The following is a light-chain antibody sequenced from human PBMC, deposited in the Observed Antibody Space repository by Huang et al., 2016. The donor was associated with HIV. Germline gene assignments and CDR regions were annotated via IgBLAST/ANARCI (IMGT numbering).Light chain of an antibody. V-gene: IGKV1-39*01. CDR2: AAS. CDR3: QQSYTTPPT. CDR1: QSISSF. Sequence: DIQMTQSPSSLSASVGDRVTITCRTSQSISSFLNWYQQKPGKAPKPLIYAASSFQSGVPSRFSGSGSGTHFTLTISSLQPEDFATYYCQQSYTTPPTFGGGTRVEMK. J-gene: IGKJ4*01.